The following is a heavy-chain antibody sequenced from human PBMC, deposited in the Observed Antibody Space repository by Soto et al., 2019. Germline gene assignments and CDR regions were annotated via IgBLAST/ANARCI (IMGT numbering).Heavy chain of an antibody. D-gene: IGHD6-13*01. CDR1: GFTFSSYD. Sequence: GGSLRLSCAASGFTFSSYDMHWVRQATGKGLEWVSAIGTAGDTYYPGSVKGRFTISRENAKNSLYLQMNSLRAGDTAVYYCARSSSWYSGFDYWGQGTLVTVPS. J-gene: IGHJ4*02. CDR3: ARSSSWYSGFDY. V-gene: IGHV3-13*01. CDR2: IGTAGDT.